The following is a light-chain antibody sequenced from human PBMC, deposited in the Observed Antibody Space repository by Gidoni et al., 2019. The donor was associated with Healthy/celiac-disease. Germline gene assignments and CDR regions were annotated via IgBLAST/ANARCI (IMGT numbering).Light chain of an antibody. Sequence: DIQMTQSPSTLSASVGDRVTITCRASQSISSWLAWYQQKPGKAPKLLIYKASSLESGVPPRFSGSGSGTEFTLTISSLQPDDFATYYCQQYNSYSWTFGQXTKVEIK. J-gene: IGKJ1*01. CDR2: KAS. CDR3: QQYNSYSWT. CDR1: QSISSW. V-gene: IGKV1-5*03.